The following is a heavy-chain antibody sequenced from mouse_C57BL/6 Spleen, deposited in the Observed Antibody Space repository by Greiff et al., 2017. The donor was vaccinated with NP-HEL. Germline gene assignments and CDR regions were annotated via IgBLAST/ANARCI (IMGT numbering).Heavy chain of an antibody. CDR3: ARSRRLRRSYYAMDY. Sequence: EVQLQQSGPELVKPGASVKIPCKASGYTFTDYNMDWVKQSHGKSLEWIGDINPNNGGTIYNQKFKGKATLTVDKSSSTAYMEPRSLTSEDTAVYYFARSRRLRRSYYAMDYWGQGTSVTVSS. V-gene: IGHV1-18*01. D-gene: IGHD2-2*01. J-gene: IGHJ4*01. CDR1: GYTFTDYN. CDR2: INPNNGGT.